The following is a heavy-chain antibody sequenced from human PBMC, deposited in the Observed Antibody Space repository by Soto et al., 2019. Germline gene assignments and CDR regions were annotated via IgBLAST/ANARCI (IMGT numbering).Heavy chain of an antibody. J-gene: IGHJ4*02. Sequence: QVQLVQSGAEVKQPGASVKVSCRTSGYTFTNYDVSWVRQATGQRLEWMGWMNPDSANTGYAQKFLGRVTRTRDTARNAPYMDLNSVTSGDTAIYGCARAIRDQLLSDYWGQGSLVIVSS. CDR2: MNPDSANT. V-gene: IGHV1-8*01. CDR1: GYTFTNYD. CDR3: ARAIRDQLLSDY. D-gene: IGHD2-2*01.